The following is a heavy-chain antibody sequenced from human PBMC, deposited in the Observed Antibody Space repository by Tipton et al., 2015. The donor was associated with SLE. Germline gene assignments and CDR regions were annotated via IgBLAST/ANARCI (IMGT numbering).Heavy chain of an antibody. CDR3: ARGGVGGYDYFDY. CDR1: GGSVSSGGYY. J-gene: IGHJ4*02. CDR2: IYNSGGT. Sequence: TLSLTCTVSGGSVSSGGYYWSWIRQHPGKGLEWIGYIYNSGGTDYSPSLKSRVTISADTSKNQSSLKLSSVTAADTAVYYCARGGVGGYDYFDYWGQGTLVTVSS. V-gene: IGHV4-31*03. D-gene: IGHD5-12*01.